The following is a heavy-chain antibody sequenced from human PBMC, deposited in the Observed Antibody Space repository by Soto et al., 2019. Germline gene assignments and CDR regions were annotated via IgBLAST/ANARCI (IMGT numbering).Heavy chain of an antibody. CDR2: IYHSGST. V-gene: IGHV4-30-2*01. CDR3: ASGQQLVRNY. D-gene: IGHD6-13*01. Sequence: QLQLQESSSGLVKPSQTLSLTCAVSGDSISSGGYSWSWIRQPPGKGLEWIGYIYHSGSTYYNPSLKSRVTISVDRSKNQFSLKLSSVTAADTAVYYCASGQQLVRNYWGQGTLVTVSS. CDR1: GDSISSGGYS. J-gene: IGHJ4*02.